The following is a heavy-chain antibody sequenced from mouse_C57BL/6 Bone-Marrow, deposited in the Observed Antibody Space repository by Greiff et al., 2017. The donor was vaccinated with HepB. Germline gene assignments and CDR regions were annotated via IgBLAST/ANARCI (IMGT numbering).Heavy chain of an antibody. J-gene: IGHJ2*01. V-gene: IGHV6-6*01. CDR1: GFTFSDAW. CDR3: TRRGYYGSRGYFDY. D-gene: IGHD1-1*01. Sequence: EVQLVESGGGLVQPGGSMKLSCAASGFTFSDAWMDWVRQSPEKGLEWVAEIRNKANNHATYYAESVKGRFTISRDDSKSSVYLQMNSLRAEDTGIYYCTRRGYYGSRGYFDYWGQGTTLTVSS. CDR2: IRNKANNHAT.